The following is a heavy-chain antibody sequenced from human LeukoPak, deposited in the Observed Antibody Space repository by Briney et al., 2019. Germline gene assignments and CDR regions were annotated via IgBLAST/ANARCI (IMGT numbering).Heavy chain of an antibody. Sequence: GGSLRLSCAASGFTFDDYAMHWVRQAPGKGLEWVSGISWNSGSIGYADSVKGRFTISRDNAKNSLYLQMNSLRAEDTALYYCAKDADYLAEATKEGYFDYWGQGTLVTVSS. D-gene: IGHD4-11*01. CDR1: GFTFDDYA. V-gene: IGHV3-9*01. CDR3: AKDADYLAEATKEGYFDY. J-gene: IGHJ4*02. CDR2: ISWNSGSI.